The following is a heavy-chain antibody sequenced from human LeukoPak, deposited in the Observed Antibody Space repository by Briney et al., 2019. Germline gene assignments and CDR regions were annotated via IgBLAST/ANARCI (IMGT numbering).Heavy chain of an antibody. D-gene: IGHD3-10*01. Sequence: GGSLRLSCAASGFAFSNYGMPWVRQAPGKGLEWVAVISYDGSNKYYADSVKGRFTISRDNSKNTLYLQMNSLRAEDTAVYYCAKTPIRREYYFDYWGQGTLVTVPS. CDR3: AKTPIRREYYFDY. CDR1: GFAFSNYG. CDR2: ISYDGSNK. V-gene: IGHV3-30*18. J-gene: IGHJ4*02.